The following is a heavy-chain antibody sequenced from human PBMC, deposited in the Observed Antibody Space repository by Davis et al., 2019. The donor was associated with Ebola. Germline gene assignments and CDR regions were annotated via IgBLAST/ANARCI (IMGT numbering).Heavy chain of an antibody. J-gene: IGHJ4*02. D-gene: IGHD2-8*01. CDR3: AEGGTNNFLGAN. V-gene: IGHV3-23*01. CDR1: GFTFSNYA. CDR2: ISATGADI. Sequence: GESLKISCAAPGFTFSNYAMSWVRQAPGGGLEWVSGISATGADIKYADSVRGRFSISRDDSKNTLYLQMDSLRAEDTAVFYCAEGGTNNFLGANWGQGTLVTVSS.